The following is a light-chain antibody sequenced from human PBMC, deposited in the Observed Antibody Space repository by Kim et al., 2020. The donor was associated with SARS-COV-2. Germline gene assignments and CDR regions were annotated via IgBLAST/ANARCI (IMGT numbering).Light chain of an antibody. CDR2: DAS. Sequence: EIVLTQSPATLSLSPGESATLSCRASQSINNYLIWYQQKPGQAPRPLIYDASKRATGIPARFSGSGSGTDFTLTISSLEPEDFAVYYCQQRSTWPQTFGQGTKLEIK. J-gene: IGKJ2*01. CDR1: QSINNY. V-gene: IGKV3-11*01. CDR3: QQRSTWPQT.